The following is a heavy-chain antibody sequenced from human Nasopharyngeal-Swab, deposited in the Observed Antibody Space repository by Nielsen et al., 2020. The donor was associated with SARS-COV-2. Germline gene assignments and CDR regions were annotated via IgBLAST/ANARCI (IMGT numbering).Heavy chain of an antibody. J-gene: IGHJ4*02. D-gene: IGHD5-18*01. CDR3: AKQRGDTAMVFDF. V-gene: IGHV4-39*01. CDR2: IHYSGNR. Sequence: WIRQPPGKGLEWIGTIHYSGNRFYNPSLRSRLSISVDTSKNQFSLQLSSVTAADTAVYYCAKQRGDTAMVFDFWGQGTLVTVLL.